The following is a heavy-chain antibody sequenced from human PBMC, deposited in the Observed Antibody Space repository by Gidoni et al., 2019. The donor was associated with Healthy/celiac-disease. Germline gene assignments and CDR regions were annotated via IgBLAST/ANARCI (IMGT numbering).Heavy chain of an antibody. CDR3: AKAKYYYDSSGKTPFDY. D-gene: IGHD3-22*01. CDR2: ISGSGGST. CDR1: GFTFSSYA. J-gene: IGHJ4*02. V-gene: IGHV3-23*01. Sequence: EVQLLESGGGLVQPGGSLRLSCAASGFTFSSYAMSWVRQAPGKGLEWVSAISGSGGSTYYADSVKGRFTISRDNSKNTLYLQMNSLRAEDTAVYYCAKAKYYYDSSGKTPFDYWGQGTLVTVSS.